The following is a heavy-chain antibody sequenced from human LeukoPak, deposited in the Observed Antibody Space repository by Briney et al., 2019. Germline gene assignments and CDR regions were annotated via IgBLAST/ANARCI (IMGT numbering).Heavy chain of an antibody. Sequence: HPGGSLRLSCATSGFSFGSYAMSWVRQAPGKGLEWVSSISGSGMFTYYADSVKGRFTISRDNSKNTLYLQMSSLRAEDTATFYCAKYYYDSSGRGNDAFDVWGQGTMVTVSS. CDR1: GFSFGSYA. CDR2: ISGSGMFT. D-gene: IGHD3-22*01. V-gene: IGHV3-23*01. CDR3: AKYYYDSSGRGNDAFDV. J-gene: IGHJ3*01.